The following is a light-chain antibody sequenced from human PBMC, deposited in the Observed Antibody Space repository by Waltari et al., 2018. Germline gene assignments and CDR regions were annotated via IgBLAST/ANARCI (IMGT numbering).Light chain of an antibody. CDR1: SSDVGGYHY. Sequence: HSALTQPASVSGSPGQSITISCTGTSSDVGGYHYVSWYQQHPGKAPKLMIFHVSNRPSGVSNRFSGSKSGNTASLTVSGLQAEDEADYYCSSYISSDTLELFGGGTSLTVL. J-gene: IGLJ2*01. V-gene: IGLV2-14*03. CDR3: SSYISSDTLEL. CDR2: HVS.